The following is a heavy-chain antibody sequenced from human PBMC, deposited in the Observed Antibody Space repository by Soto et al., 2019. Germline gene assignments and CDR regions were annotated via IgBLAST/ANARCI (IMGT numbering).Heavy chain of an antibody. D-gene: IGHD2-2*02. CDR3: ARSIVVVPAAIAVGWFDP. CDR1: GFTVSSNY. Sequence: GGSLRLSCAASGFTVSSNYMSWVRQAPGKGLEWVSVIYSGGSTYYADSVKGRFTISRDNSKNTLYLQMNSLRAEDTAVYYCARSIVVVPAAIAVGWFDPWGQGTLVNV. V-gene: IGHV3-66*01. CDR2: IYSGGST. J-gene: IGHJ5*02.